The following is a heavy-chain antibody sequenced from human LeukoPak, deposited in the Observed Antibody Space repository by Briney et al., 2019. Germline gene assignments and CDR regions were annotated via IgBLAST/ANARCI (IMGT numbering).Heavy chain of an antibody. CDR1: GYTFTGYY. V-gene: IGHV1-2*02. Sequence: RASVKVSCKASGYTFTGYYMHWVRQAPGQGLEWMGWINPNSGGTNYAQKFQDRVTMTRDTSISTAYMELSRLRSDDTAVYYCARPPRGAAAGTSPPDYWGQGTLVTVSS. CDR2: INPNSGGT. D-gene: IGHD6-13*01. CDR3: ARPPRGAAAGTSPPDY. J-gene: IGHJ4*02.